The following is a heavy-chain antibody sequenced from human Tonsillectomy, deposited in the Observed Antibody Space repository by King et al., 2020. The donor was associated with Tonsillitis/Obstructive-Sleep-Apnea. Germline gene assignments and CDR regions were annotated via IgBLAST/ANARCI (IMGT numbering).Heavy chain of an antibody. V-gene: IGHV3-33*01. J-gene: IGHJ3*02. CDR1: GFTFSSYG. Sequence: VQLVQSGGGVVQPGRSLRLSCAASGFTFSSYGMHWVRQAPGKGLEWVAVIWYDGSNKYYADSVKGRFTISSDNSKNTLYLQMNSLRAEDTAVLYCAVDFLPYDYIWGSQTDAFDIWGQGTMVTVSS. D-gene: IGHD3-16*01. CDR2: IWYDGSNK. CDR3: AVDFLPYDYIWGSQTDAFDI.